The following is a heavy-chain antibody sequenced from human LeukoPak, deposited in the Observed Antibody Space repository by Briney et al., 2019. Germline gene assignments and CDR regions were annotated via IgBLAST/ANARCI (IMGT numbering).Heavy chain of an antibody. CDR3: ARDKRVAAAGTERISFDY. D-gene: IGHD6-13*01. V-gene: IGHV1-46*01. Sequence: GASVKVSCKASGYTFTSYYIHWVRQAPGQGLEWMGIINPSGGSTSYAQKFQGRVTMTRDTSTSTVYMELSSLRSEDTAVYYCARDKRVAAAGTERISFDYWGQGTLVTVSS. CDR2: INPSGGST. CDR1: GYTFTSYY. J-gene: IGHJ4*02.